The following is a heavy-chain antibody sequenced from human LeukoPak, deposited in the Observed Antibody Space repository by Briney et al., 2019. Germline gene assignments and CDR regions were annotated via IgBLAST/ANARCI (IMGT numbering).Heavy chain of an antibody. J-gene: IGHJ4*02. CDR1: GFTFTGYF. D-gene: IGHD5-18*01. CDR3: ACRRRVAAPQLWL. V-gene: IGHV1-2*02. CDR2: INTDSGVT. Sequence: ASVKVSCKASGFTFTGYFMHWVRQAPGQGLQWMGWINTDSGVTNYAQKFQGRVTMTKDASSRTVYMELTRLRSDDTAVYYCACRRRVAAPQLWLWGQGTLVTVSS.